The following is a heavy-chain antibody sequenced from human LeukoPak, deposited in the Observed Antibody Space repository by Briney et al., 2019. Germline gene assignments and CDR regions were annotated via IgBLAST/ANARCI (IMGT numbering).Heavy chain of an antibody. D-gene: IGHD6-19*01. CDR2: IIPIFGTA. CDR3: ARETGLAHFDY. CDR1: GGTFSSYA. V-gene: IGHV1-69*01. Sequence: SVKVSCTASGGTFSSYAISWVRQAPGQGLEWMGGIIPIFGTANYAQKFQGRVTTTADESTSTAYMELSSLRSEDTAVYYCARETGLAHFDYWGQGTLVTVYS. J-gene: IGHJ4*02.